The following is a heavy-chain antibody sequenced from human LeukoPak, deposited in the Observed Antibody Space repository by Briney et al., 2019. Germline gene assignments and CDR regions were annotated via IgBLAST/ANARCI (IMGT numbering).Heavy chain of an antibody. V-gene: IGHV4-34*01. CDR1: GGSFSGHY. CDR2: IHHSGGT. J-gene: IGHJ4*02. Sequence: SETLSLTCGVSGGSFSGHYWSWIRQPPGKGLEWIGQIHHSGGTSYTPSLRSRVTISVDMSKRQISLKLSSVTAADTAVYYCAKHGGLDFDYWGQGTLVTVSS. D-gene: IGHD3-16*01. CDR3: AKHGGLDFDY.